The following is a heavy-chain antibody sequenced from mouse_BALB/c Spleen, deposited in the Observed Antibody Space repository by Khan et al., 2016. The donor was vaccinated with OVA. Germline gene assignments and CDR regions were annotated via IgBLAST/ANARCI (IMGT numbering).Heavy chain of an antibody. CDR2: IRNSGNT. J-gene: IGHJ2*02. Sequence: VQLQESGPDLVKPSQSLYLTCTVTGYSITSDYAWNWIRQFPGNKLEWMGFIRNSGNTKYNPYLKSRFSITRDTSKNQFFIQLNSVTTEDTTTYYCARVYGGDFDYWGQGTSLTVSS. CDR3: ARVYGGDFDY. D-gene: IGHD1-1*01. V-gene: IGHV3-2*02. CDR1: GYSITSDYA.